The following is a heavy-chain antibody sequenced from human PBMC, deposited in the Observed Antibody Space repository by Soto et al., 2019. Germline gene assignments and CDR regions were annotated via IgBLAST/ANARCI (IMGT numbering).Heavy chain of an antibody. Sequence: KGLEWIGYIYYSGSTSYNPSLKSRVTISVHTSKNQFSLKLSSVTAVYTAVYYCAIYGGYPVYFDYWGQGTLVSVSS. CDR2: IYYSGST. J-gene: IGHJ4*02. D-gene: IGHD4-17*01. V-gene: IGHV4-30-4*01. CDR3: AIYGGYPVYFDY.